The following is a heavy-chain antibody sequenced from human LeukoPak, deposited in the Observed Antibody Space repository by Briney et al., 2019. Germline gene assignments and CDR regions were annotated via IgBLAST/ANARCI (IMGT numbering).Heavy chain of an antibody. CDR3: ARVKTFVGRAGGFTMVRGVKNWFDP. J-gene: IGHJ5*02. V-gene: IGHV1-24*01. D-gene: IGHD3-10*01. Sequence: GASVKVSCKVSGYTLTELSMHWVRQAPGKGLEWMGGFDPEDGETIYAQKFQGRVTMTRNTSISTAYMELSSLRSEDTAVYYCARVKTFVGRAGGFTMVRGVKNWFDPWGQGTLVTVSS. CDR1: GYTLTELS. CDR2: FDPEDGET.